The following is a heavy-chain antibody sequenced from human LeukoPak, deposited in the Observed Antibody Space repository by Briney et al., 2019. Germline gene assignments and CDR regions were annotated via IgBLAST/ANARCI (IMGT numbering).Heavy chain of an antibody. D-gene: IGHD3-3*01. CDR2: ISSSSSYI. V-gene: IGHV3-21*01. Sequence: GGSLRLSCAASEFTFSSYSMNWVRQAPGKGLEWVSSISSSSSYIYYADSVKGRFTISRDNAKNSLYLQMNSLRAEDTAVYYCARGPDYDFWSGYSTYYYYYGMDVWGQGTTVTVSS. J-gene: IGHJ6*02. CDR3: ARGPDYDFWSGYSTYYYYYGMDV. CDR1: EFTFSSYS.